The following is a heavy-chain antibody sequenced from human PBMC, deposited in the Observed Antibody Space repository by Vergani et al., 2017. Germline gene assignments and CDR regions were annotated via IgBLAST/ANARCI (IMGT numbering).Heavy chain of an antibody. J-gene: IGHJ4*02. Sequence: QVQLQESGPGLVKPSQTLSLTCTVSGGSISSGGYYWSRIRQHPGKGLEWIGYIYYSGSTYYNPSLKSRVTISVDTSKNQFSLQLSSVNATDTAVYYCARGSRAAGYSGPDSWGQGTRVTVSS. CDR1: GGSISSGGYY. V-gene: IGHV4-31*03. CDR2: IYYSGST. D-gene: IGHD6-13*01. CDR3: ARGSRAAGYSGPDS.